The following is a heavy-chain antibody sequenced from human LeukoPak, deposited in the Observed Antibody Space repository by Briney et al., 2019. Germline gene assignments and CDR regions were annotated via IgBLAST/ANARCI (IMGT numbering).Heavy chain of an antibody. Sequence: GGSLRLSCAASGFTFSSYSMNWVRQAPGKGLVWVSRINTDGSSTSYADSVKGRFTISRDNAQNTLYLQMNCLRAEDTAVYYCARAHIAARSRPAGYWGQGTLVTVSS. CDR1: GFTFSSYS. CDR3: ARAHIAARSRPAGY. D-gene: IGHD6-13*01. V-gene: IGHV3-74*01. J-gene: IGHJ4*02. CDR2: INTDGSST.